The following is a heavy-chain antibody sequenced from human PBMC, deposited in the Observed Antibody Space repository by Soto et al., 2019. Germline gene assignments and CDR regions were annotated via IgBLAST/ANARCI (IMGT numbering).Heavy chain of an antibody. CDR2: IDPSDSYT. J-gene: IGHJ6*02. CDR1: GYSFTSYW. Sequence: PXDSLTISCKGSGYSFTSYWISWVRQMPGKGLEWMGRIDPSDSYTNYSPSFQGHVTISADKSISTAYLQWSSLKASDTAMYYCARTYPNYYYYGMDVWGQGTKVTGSS. CDR3: ARTYPNYYYYGMDV. V-gene: IGHV5-10-1*01.